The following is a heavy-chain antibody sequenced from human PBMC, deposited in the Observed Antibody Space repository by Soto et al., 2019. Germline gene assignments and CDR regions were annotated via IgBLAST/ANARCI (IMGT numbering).Heavy chain of an antibody. V-gene: IGHV1-69*06. CDR1: GSRFSNYV. D-gene: IGHD2-2*02. CDR2: IIPIFNST. J-gene: IGHJ4*02. CDR3: AREGRGKKAGYNGLVSLGY. Sequence: SVKVSFKVSGSRFSNYVISWVRQAPGHGLEWLGRIIPIFNSTKYAQSFQGRVTITADKSTSTASLELSSLRSDDTAVYYCAREGRGKKAGYNGLVSLGYWGQGTLVTVSS.